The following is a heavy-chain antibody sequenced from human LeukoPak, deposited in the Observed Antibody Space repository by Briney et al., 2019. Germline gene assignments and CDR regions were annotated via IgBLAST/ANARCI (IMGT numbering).Heavy chain of an antibody. Sequence: PGGSLRLSCAASAFTFSTYSMNWVRQAPGKRLQWVSYISSSGSAIYYADSVKGRFTISRDNAKSSLYLQMNSLRAEDTAVYYCAKEGNVYDFWSGYHFRSWGQGTLVTVSS. CDR2: ISSSGSAI. V-gene: IGHV3-48*04. D-gene: IGHD3-3*01. CDR3: AKEGNVYDFWSGYHFRS. J-gene: IGHJ5*02. CDR1: AFTFSTYS.